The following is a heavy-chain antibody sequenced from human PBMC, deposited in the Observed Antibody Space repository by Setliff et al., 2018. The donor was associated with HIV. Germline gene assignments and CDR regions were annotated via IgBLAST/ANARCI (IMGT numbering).Heavy chain of an antibody. CDR2: IIPIFGTV. CDR1: GGTFSSYA. J-gene: IGHJ2*01. CDR3: ARDSNADPHTWYFDL. Sequence: SVKVSCKASGGTFSSYAISWVRQAPGQGLEWMGGIIPIFGTVKYAQKFQGRVTITADGSTSTAYMEVSRLRSEDTAVYYCARDSNADPHTWYFDLWGRGTLVTVSS. V-gene: IGHV1-69*13. D-gene: IGHD7-27*01.